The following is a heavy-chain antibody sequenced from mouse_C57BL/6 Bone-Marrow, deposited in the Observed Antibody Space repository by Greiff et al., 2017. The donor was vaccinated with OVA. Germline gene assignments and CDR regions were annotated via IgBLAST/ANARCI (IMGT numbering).Heavy chain of an antibody. CDR3: ARWGNYLYYYAMDY. V-gene: IGHV5-17*01. Sequence: EVKLVESGGGLVKPGGSLKLSCAASGFTFSDYGMHWVHQAPEKGLEWVAYISSGSSTIYYADTVKGRFTISRDNAKNTLFLQMTSLRSEDTAMYYCARWGNYLYYYAMDYWGQGTSVTVSS. CDR1: GFTFSDYG. D-gene: IGHD2-1*01. J-gene: IGHJ4*01. CDR2: ISSGSSTI.